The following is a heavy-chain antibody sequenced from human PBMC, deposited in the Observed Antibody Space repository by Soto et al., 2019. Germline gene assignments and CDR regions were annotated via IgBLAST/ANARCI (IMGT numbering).Heavy chain of an antibody. J-gene: IGHJ6*03. CDR2: ISSSSSYI. V-gene: IGHV3-21*01. Sequence: EVQLVESGGGLVKPGGSLRLSCAASGFTFSSYSMNWVRQAPGKGLEWVSSISSSSSYINYADSLQGRFTISRDNGKNSLELEMERRRGGGTAVYFCAEGLGWPKYMDVWGKGTTVTVSS. CDR1: GFTFSSYS. D-gene: IGHD2-21*01. CDR3: AEGLGWPKYMDV.